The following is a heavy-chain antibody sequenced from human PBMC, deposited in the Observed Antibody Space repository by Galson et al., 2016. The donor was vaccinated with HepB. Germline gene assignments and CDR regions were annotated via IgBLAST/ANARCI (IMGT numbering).Heavy chain of an antibody. D-gene: IGHD1-1*01. CDR1: GFTFSTYA. V-gene: IGHV3-23*01. CDR3: AKWGYNWNLDRLDP. CDR2: ISGSGGST. J-gene: IGHJ5*02. Sequence: SLRLSCAASGFTFSTYAMTWVRQAPGKGLEWVSAISGSGGSTYYAGSVKGRFTISRDTSKNTLYLQMNSLRAEDTAVYYWAKWGYNWNLDRLDPWGQGTLVTVSS.